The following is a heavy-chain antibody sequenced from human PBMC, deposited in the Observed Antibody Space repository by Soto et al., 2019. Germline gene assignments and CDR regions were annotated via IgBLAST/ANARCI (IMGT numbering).Heavy chain of an antibody. CDR2: INPNSGGT. J-gene: IGHJ6*02. CDR1: GYTFTGYY. Sequence: ASVKVSCKASGYTFTGYYMHWVRQAPGQGLEWMGWINPNSGGTNYAQKFQGRVTMTRDTSISTAYMELSRLRSDDTAVYYCARDLLITIFGVEKYIPAPRVYYYGMDVWDPDTTLTVSS. CDR3: ARDLLITIFGVEKYIPAPRVYYYGMDV. D-gene: IGHD3-3*01. V-gene: IGHV1-2*02.